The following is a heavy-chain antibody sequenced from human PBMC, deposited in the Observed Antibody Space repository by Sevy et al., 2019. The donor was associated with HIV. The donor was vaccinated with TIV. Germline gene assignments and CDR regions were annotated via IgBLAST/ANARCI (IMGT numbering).Heavy chain of an antibody. D-gene: IGHD2-8*01. CDR1: GFTFNKYS. CDR2: LSFGCGEI. J-gene: IGHJ4*02. V-gene: IGHV3-23*01. CDR3: AREGCTKPHDY. Sequence: GGSLRLSCAASGFTFNKYSMSWVRQPPGKGLEWVATLSFGCGEINYADSVKGRFTISRDNSRNSFYLQMNNLRAEDTALYYCAREGCTKPHDYWGQGTLVTVSS.